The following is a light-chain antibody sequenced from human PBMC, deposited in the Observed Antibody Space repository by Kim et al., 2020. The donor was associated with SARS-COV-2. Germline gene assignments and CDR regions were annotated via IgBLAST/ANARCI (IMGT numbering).Light chain of an antibody. Sequence: SAPVGHGVTITCRESQSISSYLICYQQKPGKAPTLVIYAASILQSGVPSGFSGSGSGTDFTLTISSLQPEDFATYYCQQCYSATVFGQGTKVEIK. V-gene: IGKV1-39*01. CDR1: QSISSY. CDR3: QQCYSATV. CDR2: AAS. J-gene: IGKJ1*01.